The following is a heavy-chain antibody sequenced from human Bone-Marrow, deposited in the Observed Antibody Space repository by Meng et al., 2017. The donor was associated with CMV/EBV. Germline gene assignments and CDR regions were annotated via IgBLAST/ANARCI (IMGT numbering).Heavy chain of an antibody. D-gene: IGHD3-3*01. Sequence: ASVKVSCKASGYTFTGYYRHWVRQAPGQGLEWTGWINPNSGGTNYAQKFQGRVTMTRDTSISTAYMELSRLRSDDTAVYYCARVAPTSFGVVSRRRGFDLWGQGTLVTVSS. CDR1: GYTFTGYY. V-gene: IGHV1-2*02. CDR2: INPNSGGT. J-gene: IGHJ5*02. CDR3: ARVAPTSFGVVSRRRGFDL.